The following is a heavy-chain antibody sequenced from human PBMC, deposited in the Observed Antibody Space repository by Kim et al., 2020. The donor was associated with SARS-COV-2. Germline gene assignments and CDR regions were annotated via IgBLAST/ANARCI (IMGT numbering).Heavy chain of an antibody. J-gene: IGHJ6*02. D-gene: IGHD3-10*01. V-gene: IGHV4-31*03. CDR2: IYYSGST. CDR3: AREQKLLWFGELILYYGMDV. CDR1: GGSISSGGYY. Sequence: SETLSLTCTVSGGSISSGGYYLSWIRQHPGKGLEWIGYIYYSGSTYYNPSLKSRVTISVDTSKNQFSLKLSSVTAADTAVYYCAREQKLLWFGELILYYGMDVWGQGTTVTVSS.